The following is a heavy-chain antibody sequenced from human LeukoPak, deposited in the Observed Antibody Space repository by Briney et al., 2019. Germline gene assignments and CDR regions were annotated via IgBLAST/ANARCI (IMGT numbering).Heavy chain of an antibody. D-gene: IGHD6-13*01. J-gene: IGHJ4*02. CDR2: IYHSGST. CDR1: GYSISSGYY. CDR3: AREIPGYSSIGSLGY. Sequence: SETLSLTCTVSGYSISSGYYWGWIRQPPGKGLEWIGSIYHSGSTYYNPSLKSRVTISVDTSKNQFSLKLSSVTAADTAVYYCAREIPGYSSIGSLGYWGQGTLVTVSS. V-gene: IGHV4-38-2*02.